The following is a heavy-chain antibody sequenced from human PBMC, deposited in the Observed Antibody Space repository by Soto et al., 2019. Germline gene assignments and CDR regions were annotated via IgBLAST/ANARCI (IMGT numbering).Heavy chain of an antibody. Sequence: GGSLRLSCAASGFTFSSSWMHWVRQVPGKGLVWVSCITSDGSDTKYADSVKGRFTISRDNAKNTLYLQMNSLRAEDTAVYYCVGFCSSGACSWGQGTLVTVSS. V-gene: IGHV3-74*03. J-gene: IGHJ5*02. CDR1: GFTFSSSW. D-gene: IGHD2-8*01. CDR2: ITSDGSDT. CDR3: VGFCSSGACS.